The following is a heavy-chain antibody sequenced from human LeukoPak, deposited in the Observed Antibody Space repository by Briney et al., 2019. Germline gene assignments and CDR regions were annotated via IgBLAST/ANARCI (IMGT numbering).Heavy chain of an antibody. D-gene: IGHD3-10*01. J-gene: IGHJ4*02. CDR2: IYSSGSA. Sequence: PSETLSLTCTVSGASINNNFWTWIRQPPGKGPEWIGYIYSSGSANYNPSLKSRVTISVGTSKNQFSLNLSSVTAADTAVYYCARGVRGFAESYLDFWGQGTLVTVSS. CDR1: GASINNNF. V-gene: IGHV4-59*01. CDR3: ARGVRGFAESYLDF.